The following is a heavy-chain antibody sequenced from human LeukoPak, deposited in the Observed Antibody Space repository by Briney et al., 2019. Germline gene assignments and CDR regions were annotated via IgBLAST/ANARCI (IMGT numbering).Heavy chain of an antibody. CDR2: ISSSSSTI. D-gene: IGHD3-9*01. CDR1: GFTFSSYS. Sequence: GGSLRLSCAASGFTFSSYSMNWVRQAPGKGLEWVSYISSSSSTIYYADSVKGRFTISRDNAKNSLYLQMNSLRDEDTAVYYCARDTDILTAKGYFDYWGQGTLVTVSS. CDR3: ARDTDILTAKGYFDY. J-gene: IGHJ4*02. V-gene: IGHV3-48*02.